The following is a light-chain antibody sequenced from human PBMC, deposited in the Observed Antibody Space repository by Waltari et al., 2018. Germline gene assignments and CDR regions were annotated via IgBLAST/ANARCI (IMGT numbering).Light chain of an antibody. CDR1: QCISSW. Sequence: DIQMTQSPSTLSASIGDRVTITCRASQCISSWLAWYQQKPGKAPKLLIYKASSLESGVPSRFSGSGSGTEFTLTISSLQPDDFATYYCQQYNSPFTFGQGTRLEIK. J-gene: IGKJ5*01. CDR2: KAS. CDR3: QQYNSPFT. V-gene: IGKV1-5*03.